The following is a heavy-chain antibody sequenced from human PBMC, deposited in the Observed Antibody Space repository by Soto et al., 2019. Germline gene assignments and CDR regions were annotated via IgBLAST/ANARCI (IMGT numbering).Heavy chain of an antibody. Sequence: QVDLVQSGAEVKKPGASVTISCKASGSAITRYYIHWVRQAPGRGLERMGIINPGDGSASDAQKFQDRVTIDKDTSTGTVYMDLRSLRTEDTAVYYCARDTSGWSLNGLDVWGQGTTVNVSS. J-gene: IGHJ6*02. D-gene: IGHD6-19*01. V-gene: IGHV1-46*01. CDR1: GSAITRYY. CDR3: ARDTSGWSLNGLDV. CDR2: INPGDGSA.